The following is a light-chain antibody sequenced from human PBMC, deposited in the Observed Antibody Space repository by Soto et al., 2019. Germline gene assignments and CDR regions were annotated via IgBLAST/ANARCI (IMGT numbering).Light chain of an antibody. CDR1: SSDVGGYNS. Sequence: QSALTQPASVSGSPGQSITISCTGSSSDVGGYNSVSWYQQHPGKAPKLMIYDVSNRPSGVSNRFSGSKSGNTASLTISGLQAEDEADYYCSSYPSTSTPFVFGTGTKLTVL. V-gene: IGLV2-14*01. J-gene: IGLJ1*01. CDR2: DVS. CDR3: SSYPSTSTPFV.